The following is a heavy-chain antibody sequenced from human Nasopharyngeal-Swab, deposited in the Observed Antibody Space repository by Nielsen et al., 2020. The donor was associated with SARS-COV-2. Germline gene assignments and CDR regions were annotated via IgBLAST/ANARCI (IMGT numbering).Heavy chain of an antibody. CDR3: ARQGERET. CDR1: GYKFTKFW. D-gene: IGHD3-16*01. V-gene: IGHV5-10-1*01. CDR2: IDPGDSYT. Sequence: GESLKISCKGSGYKFTKFWISWVRQMPGKGLEWMGRIDPGDSYTRYGPSVQGHVTISADTSISTAYLQWSSLKASDTAIDYCARQGERETGGQGTLVTVSS. J-gene: IGHJ4*02.